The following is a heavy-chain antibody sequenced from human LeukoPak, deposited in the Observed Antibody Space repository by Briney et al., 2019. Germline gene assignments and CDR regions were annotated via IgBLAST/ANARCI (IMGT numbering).Heavy chain of an antibody. J-gene: IGHJ4*02. V-gene: IGHV4-61*01. CDR2: IYYSRSN. D-gene: IGHD6-19*01. CDR1: GGSVSSGSYY. Sequence: PSETLSLTCTVSGGSVSSGSYYWSCIRPPPGKELVWVGYIYYSRSNNSNPSLKSRVTIPVDTSKNPYSQKRSSVAAADTAVYYCARGFGSSGWGGWGEGRMATVSS. CDR3: ARGFGSSGWGG.